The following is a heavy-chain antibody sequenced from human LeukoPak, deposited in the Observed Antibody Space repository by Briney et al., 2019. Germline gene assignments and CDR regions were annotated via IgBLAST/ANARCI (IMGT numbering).Heavy chain of an antibody. D-gene: IGHD5-12*01. CDR2: IKQDGSEK. CDR1: RFTFSSYW. Sequence: PGGSLRLSCAASRFTFSSYWMSWVRQAPGKGLEWVANIKQDGSEKYYVDSVKGRFTISRDNAKNSLYLQLNSLRAEDTAVYYCAGARGGYDFDYWGQGTLVTVSS. J-gene: IGHJ4*02. CDR3: AGARGGYDFDY. V-gene: IGHV3-7*03.